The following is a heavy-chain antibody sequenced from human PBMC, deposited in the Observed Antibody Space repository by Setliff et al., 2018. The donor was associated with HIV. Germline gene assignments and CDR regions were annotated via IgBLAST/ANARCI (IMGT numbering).Heavy chain of an antibody. J-gene: IGHJ4*02. CDR3: ARDSGTNDHFLSPYYGALDF. D-gene: IGHD3-3*02. CDR1: GYPFADHY. CDR2: INPRSGVT. V-gene: IGHV1-2*02. Sequence: ASVKVSCKSSGYPFADHYLHWVRQAPGQGLQWMGWINPRSGVTKYAQNFQGRFIMTTDTTVNTAYMQLERLTSDDTALYYCARDSGTNDHFLSPYYGALDFWGLGTLVTVSS.